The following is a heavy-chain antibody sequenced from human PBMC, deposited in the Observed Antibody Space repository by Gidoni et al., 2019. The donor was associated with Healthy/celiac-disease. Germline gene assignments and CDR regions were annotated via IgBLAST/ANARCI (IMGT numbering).Heavy chain of an antibody. CDR1: GFTLAYYA. CDR2: ISWNSGSI. J-gene: IGHJ4*02. V-gene: IGHV3-9*01. Sequence: EVQLVESGGGLVQPGRSLRLSCAASGFTLAYYARPWVRQAPGKGLEWFSGISWNSGSIGYADSVKGRFTISRDNAKNSLYLQMNSLRAEDTALYYCAKTAFVGATNRGKWYFDYWGQGTLVTVSS. CDR3: AKTAFVGATNRGKWYFDY. D-gene: IGHD1-26*01.